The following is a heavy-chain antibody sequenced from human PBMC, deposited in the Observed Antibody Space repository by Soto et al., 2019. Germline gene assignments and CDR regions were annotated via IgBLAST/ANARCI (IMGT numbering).Heavy chain of an antibody. Sequence: GALRLYTRGPVFTFATFGMGWVHQAPGKGLCWVSGMSSIGRRTYSADSVKGRFTTSRDNSKITLYLQMDRLRADDTAVYYCGKGAKSGVVMEYFYSWGQGSLVTLA. V-gene: IGHV3-23*01. J-gene: IGHJ4*02. CDR3: GKGAKSGVVMEYFYS. CDR1: VFTFATFG. D-gene: IGHD3-3*01. CDR2: MSSIGRRT.